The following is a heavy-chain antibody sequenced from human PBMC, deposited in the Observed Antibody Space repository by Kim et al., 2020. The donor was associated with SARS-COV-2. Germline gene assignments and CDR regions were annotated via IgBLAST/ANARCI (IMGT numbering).Heavy chain of an antibody. Sequence: SETLSLTCTVSGGSISSGGYYWSWIRQHPGKGLEWIGYIYNSRSTYYNPSLKSRLTISVDTSKNQFSLKLSSVTAADTAVYHCARGYCSGGTCYSGDWYSWFDPWGQGTLVTVSS. CDR3: ARGYCSGGTCYSGDWYSWFDP. D-gene: IGHD2-15*01. V-gene: IGHV4-31*03. J-gene: IGHJ5*02. CDR2: IYNSRST. CDR1: GGSISSGGYY.